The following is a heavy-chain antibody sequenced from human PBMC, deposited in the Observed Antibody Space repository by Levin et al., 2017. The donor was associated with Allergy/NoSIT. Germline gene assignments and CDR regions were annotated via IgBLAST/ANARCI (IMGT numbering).Heavy chain of an antibody. CDR1: GFTFSSYA. CDR3: AREGIAAAGALGY. V-gene: IGHV3-30-3*01. Sequence: LSLTCAASGFTFSSYAMHWVRQAPGKGLEWVAVISYDGSNKYYADSVKGRFTISRDNSKNTLYLQMNSLRAEDTAVYYCAREGIAAAGALGYWGQGTLVTVSS. J-gene: IGHJ4*02. CDR2: ISYDGSNK. D-gene: IGHD6-13*01.